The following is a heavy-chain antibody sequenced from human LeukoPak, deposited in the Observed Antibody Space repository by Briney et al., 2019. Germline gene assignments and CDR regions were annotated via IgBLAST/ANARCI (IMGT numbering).Heavy chain of an antibody. J-gene: IGHJ5*02. CDR1: GFTFSSYE. CDR2: ISSSGSTI. D-gene: IGHD1-14*01. Sequence: GGSLRLSCAASGFTFSSYEMNWVRQAPGKGLEWVSYISSSGSTIYYADSVKGRFTISRDNAKNSLYLQMNSLRAEDTAVYYCARERRYSTFDPWGQATLGTVSS. CDR3: ARERRYSTFDP. V-gene: IGHV3-48*03.